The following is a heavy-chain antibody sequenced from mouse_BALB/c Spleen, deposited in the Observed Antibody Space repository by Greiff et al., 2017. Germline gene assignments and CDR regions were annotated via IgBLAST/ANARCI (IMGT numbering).Heavy chain of an antibody. CDR1: GFTFSSYT. CDR3: ARHGGNYAMDY. D-gene: IGHD1-1*02. V-gene: IGHV5-12-2*01. CDR2: ISNGGGST. Sequence: EVQGVESGGGLVQPGGSLKLSCAASGFTFSSYTMSWVRQTPEKRLEWVAYISNGGGSTYYPDTVKGRFTISRDNAKNTLYLQMSSLKSEDTAMYYCARHGGNYAMDYWGQGTSVTVSA. J-gene: IGHJ4*01.